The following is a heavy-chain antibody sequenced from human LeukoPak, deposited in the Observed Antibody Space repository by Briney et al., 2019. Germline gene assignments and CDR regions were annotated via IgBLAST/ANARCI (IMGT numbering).Heavy chain of an antibody. D-gene: IGHD3-3*01. CDR1: GGTFSSYA. V-gene: IGHV1-69*05. CDR2: IIPIFGTA. J-gene: IGHJ5*02. Sequence: GSSVKVSCKASGGTFSSYAISWVRQAPGQGLEWMGGIIPIFGTANYAQKFQGRVTITTDESTSTAYMELSSLRSEDTAVYYCARGGYYDFWSAKTRWFDPWGQGTLVTVSS. CDR3: ARGGYYDFWSAKTRWFDP.